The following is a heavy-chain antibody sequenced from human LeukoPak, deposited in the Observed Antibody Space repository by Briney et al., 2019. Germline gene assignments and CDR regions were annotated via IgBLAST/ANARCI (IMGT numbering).Heavy chain of an antibody. D-gene: IGHD3-3*02. J-gene: IGHJ6*02. CDR1: GFTFSGYA. Sequence: GGSLRLSCAASGFTFSGYAMHWVRQAPGKGLEWVAVISYDGSNKYYADSVKGRFTISRDNSKNTLYLQMNSLRAEDTAVYYCARALGILRYYYYGMDVWGQGTTVTVSS. V-gene: IGHV3-30-3*01. CDR3: ARALGILRYYYYGMDV. CDR2: ISYDGSNK.